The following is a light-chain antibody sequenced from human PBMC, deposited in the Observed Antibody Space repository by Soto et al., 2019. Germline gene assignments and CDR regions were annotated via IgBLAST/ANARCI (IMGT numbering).Light chain of an antibody. Sequence: QSVLTQPPSVSATPGQKVTISCSGSTSNIANNYVSWYQQLPGTAPKLLIYENNKRPSRIPDRFSGSKSGTSATLGITGLRTGDEADYYCGTWDTSLSVWVFGGGTQLTVL. V-gene: IGLV1-51*01. CDR1: TSNIANNY. CDR2: ENN. CDR3: GTWDTSLSVWV. J-gene: IGLJ3*02.